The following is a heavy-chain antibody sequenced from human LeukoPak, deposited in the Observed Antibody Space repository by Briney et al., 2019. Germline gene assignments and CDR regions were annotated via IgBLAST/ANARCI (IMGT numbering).Heavy chain of an antibody. V-gene: IGHV2-70*11. Sequence: SGPALVKPTQTLTLTCTFSGFSLTTRGMCVSWIRQPPGKALEWLARIDWDDDKYYTTSLKTRLTISKDTSKNQEVLTMTNMDPVDTATYYCARTDYYDSGSPLYYFDYWGQGTLVTVSS. J-gene: IGHJ4*02. CDR2: IDWDDDK. CDR1: GFSLTTRGMC. CDR3: ARTDYYDSGSPLYYFDY. D-gene: IGHD3-10*01.